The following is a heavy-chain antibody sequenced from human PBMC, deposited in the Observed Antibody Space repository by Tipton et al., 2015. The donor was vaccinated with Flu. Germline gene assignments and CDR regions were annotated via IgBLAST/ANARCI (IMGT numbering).Heavy chain of an antibody. CDR2: IYYSGST. CDR3: ARCLYGSGSRPFDP. J-gene: IGHJ5*02. V-gene: IGHV4-39*01. CDR1: GGSISSSSYY. D-gene: IGHD3-10*01. Sequence: TLSLTCTVSGGSISSSSYYWGWIRQPPGKGLEWIGSIYYSGSTYYNPSLKSRVTIPVDTSKNQFSLKLSSVTAADTAVYYCARCLYGSGSRPFDPWGQGTLVTVSS.